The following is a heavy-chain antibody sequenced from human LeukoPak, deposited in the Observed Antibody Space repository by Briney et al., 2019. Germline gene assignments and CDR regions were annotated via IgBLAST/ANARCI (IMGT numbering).Heavy chain of an antibody. J-gene: IGHJ4*02. Sequence: SCKASGYTFTSYAMNWVRQAPGKGLEWVAVIWYDGSNKYYADSVKGRFTISGDNSKNTLYLQMNSLRAEDTAVYYCARGALYYYDSSGYIWGQGTLVIVSS. CDR3: ARGALYYYDSSGYI. CDR2: IWYDGSNK. CDR1: GYTFTSYA. D-gene: IGHD3-22*01. V-gene: IGHV3-33*01.